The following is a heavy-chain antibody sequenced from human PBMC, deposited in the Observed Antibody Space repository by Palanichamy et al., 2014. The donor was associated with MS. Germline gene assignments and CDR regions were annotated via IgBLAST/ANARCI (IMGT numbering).Heavy chain of an antibody. D-gene: IGHD2-2*01. V-gene: IGHV5-51*01. J-gene: IGHJ6*03. Sequence: EVQLVQSGAGVKKPGESLKISCKGSGYSFTSYWIGWVRQMPGKGPEWMGSIYPGDSDTTYNPSFQGQVTISADKSINTAYLQWSSLKASDTAMYYCARHTSSTSMDVWGKGTTVTVSS. CDR1: GYSFTSYW. CDR3: ARHTSSTSMDV. CDR2: IYPGDSDT.